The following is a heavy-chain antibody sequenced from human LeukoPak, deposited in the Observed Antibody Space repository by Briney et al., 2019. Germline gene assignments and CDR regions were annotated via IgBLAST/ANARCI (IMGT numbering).Heavy chain of an antibody. D-gene: IGHD3-10*01. CDR3: AGSGSSNFFDY. V-gene: IGHV4-59*06. CDR2: IFYSGST. Sequence: SETLSLTCTVSGGSISSYYWSWIRQHPGKGLEWIGYIFYSGSTYYSPSLKSRVAISADMSKNQFSLKLNSVTAADTAVYYCAGSGSSNFFDYWGQGTLVTVSS. J-gene: IGHJ4*02. CDR1: GGSISSYY.